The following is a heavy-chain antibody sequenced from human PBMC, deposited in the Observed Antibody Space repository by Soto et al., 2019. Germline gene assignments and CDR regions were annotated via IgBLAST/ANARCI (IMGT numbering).Heavy chain of an antibody. CDR1: GGSFSVDY. Sequence: QVQLQQWGAGLLKPSETLSLSCAVYGGSFSVDYWSWIRQPPGKGPEWIGEINHRGRTNNNPSLKSRVTMSVDTSKNQLSLKLSSVTAADTAVYYCARRGTIYYYMDVWGKGTTVTVSS. CDR3: ARRGTIYYYMDV. V-gene: IGHV4-34*01. CDR2: INHRGRT. D-gene: IGHD2-2*01. J-gene: IGHJ6*03.